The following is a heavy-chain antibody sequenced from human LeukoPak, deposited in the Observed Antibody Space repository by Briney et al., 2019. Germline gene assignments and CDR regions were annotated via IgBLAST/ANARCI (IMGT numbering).Heavy chain of an antibody. J-gene: IGHJ5*02. CDR3: ARATPIVVVPAATNWFDP. V-gene: IGHV4-34*01. CDR2: INHSGST. Sequence: SETLSLTCAVYGGSFSGYYWSWIRQPPGKGLEWIGEINHSGSTNYNPSLKSRVTISVDTSKNQFSLKLSSVTAADTAVYYCARATPIVVVPAATNWFDPWGQGTLVTVSS. D-gene: IGHD2-2*01. CDR1: GGSFSGYY.